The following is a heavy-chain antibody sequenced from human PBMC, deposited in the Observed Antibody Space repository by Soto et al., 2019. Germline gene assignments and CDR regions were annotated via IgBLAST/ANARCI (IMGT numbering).Heavy chain of an antibody. CDR2: IGTAGDT. D-gene: IGHD3-3*01. CDR3: ASYDFWSGYYT. V-gene: IGHV3-13*01. CDR1: GFTFSSYD. J-gene: IGHJ5*02. Sequence: PGGSLRLSCAASGFTFSSYDMHWVRQATGKGLEWVSAIGTAGDTYYPGSVKGRFTISRENAKNSLYLQMNSLRAEDTAVYYCASYDFWSGYYTWGQGTLVTVSS.